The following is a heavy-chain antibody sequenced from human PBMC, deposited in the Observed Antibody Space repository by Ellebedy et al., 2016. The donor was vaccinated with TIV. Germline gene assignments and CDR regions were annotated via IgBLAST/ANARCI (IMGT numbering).Heavy chain of an antibody. CDR3: ARRGSYGDYAVQVNSWFDT. V-gene: IGHV3-7*01. D-gene: IGHD4-17*01. CDR1: GFSFRSYW. CDR2: IYQDGSDQ. Sequence: GGSLRLSCAATGFSFRSYWMSWVRQAPGKGLEWVANIYQDGSDQYYADSVKGRFTISRDNANKSLFLQMNSLRGDDTAVYYCARRGSYGDYAVQVNSWFDTWGQGTLVSVSS. J-gene: IGHJ5*02.